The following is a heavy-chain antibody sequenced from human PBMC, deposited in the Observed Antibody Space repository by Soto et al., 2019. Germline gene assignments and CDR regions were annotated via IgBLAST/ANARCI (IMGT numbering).Heavy chain of an antibody. V-gene: IGHV4-34*01. J-gene: IGHJ4*02. CDR3: ARGWVDCSGGSCYLSFDY. Sequence: SETLSLTCVVYGGSFSGYYWSWIRQPPGKGLEWIGEINHSGSTNYNPSLKSRVTISVDTSKNQFSLKLSSVTAADTAVYYCARGWVDCSGGSCYLSFDYWGQGTLVTVSS. D-gene: IGHD2-15*01. CDR2: INHSGST. CDR1: GGSFSGYY.